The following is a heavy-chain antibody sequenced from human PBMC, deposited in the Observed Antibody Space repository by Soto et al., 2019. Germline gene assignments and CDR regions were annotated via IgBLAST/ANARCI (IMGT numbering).Heavy chain of an antibody. CDR2: IXNGGDT. D-gene: IGHD2-15*01. CDR3: AREPRYCRGGSCSITGDAYDI. CDR1: GFIVSSTY. Sequence: EVQLVESGGGLVQPGGSLRLSCAASGFIVSSTYMSWVRQAPGKGLXXXXXIXNGGDTHYADSVKGRFSLSRDISXNTLHLQXXXLXXXXXXXYYCAREPRYCRGGSCSITGDAYDIWGQGTMVTVAS. J-gene: IGHJ3*02. V-gene: IGHV3-66*01.